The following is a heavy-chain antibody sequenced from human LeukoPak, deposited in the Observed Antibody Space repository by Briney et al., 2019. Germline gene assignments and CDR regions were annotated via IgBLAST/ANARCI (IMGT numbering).Heavy chain of an antibody. D-gene: IGHD2-8*01. J-gene: IGHJ5*02. CDR3: ARGSNGVCLQCDNWFDP. CDR1: GYTFTSYA. CDR2: INAGNGNT. V-gene: IGHV1-3*01. Sequence: ASVKVSCKASGYTFTSYAMHWVRQAPGQRLEWMGWINAGNGNTKYSQKFQGRVTITRDTSASTAYMELSSLRSEDTAVYYCARGSNGVCLQCDNWFDPWAREPWSPSPQ.